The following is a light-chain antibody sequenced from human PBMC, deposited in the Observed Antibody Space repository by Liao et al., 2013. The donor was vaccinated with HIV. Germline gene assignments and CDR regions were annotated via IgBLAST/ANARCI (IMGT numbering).Light chain of an antibody. CDR2: QDT. J-gene: IGLJ1*01. V-gene: IGLV3-1*01. CDR1: RLGDKY. CDR3: QAWDSSSYV. Sequence: SYVLTQPPSVSVSPGQTASIPCSGDRLGDKYACWYQQKPGQSPVLVIYQDTKRPSGIPERFSGSNSGNTATLTISGTQALDEADYYCQAWDSSSYVFGTGTKVTVL.